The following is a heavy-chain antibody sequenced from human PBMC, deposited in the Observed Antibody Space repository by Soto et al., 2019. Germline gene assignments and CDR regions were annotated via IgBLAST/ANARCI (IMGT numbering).Heavy chain of an antibody. CDR1: GGTFSSYA. V-gene: IGHV1-69*13. CDR3: AKEASYCRGVTCYDY. CDR2: IIPIFGTA. J-gene: IGHJ4*02. Sequence: SVKVSCKASGGTFSSYAISWVRQAPGQGLEWMGGIIPIFGTANYAQKFQGRVTITADESTSTAYMELSSLRSEDTAVYYCAKEASYCRGVTCYDYWGQGTLVTVSS. D-gene: IGHD2-15*01.